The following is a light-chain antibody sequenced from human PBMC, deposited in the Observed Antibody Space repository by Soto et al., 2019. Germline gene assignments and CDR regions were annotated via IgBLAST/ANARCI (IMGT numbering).Light chain of an antibody. J-gene: IGKJ1*01. CDR3: QQYNSYWT. Sequence: DIQMTQSPSSLSASVGDRVTITCRASQGISTYLNWYQQRPGKAPKLLIYDASSLESGVPSRFSGSGSGTEFTLTISSLQPDDFATYYCQQYNSYWTFGQGTKVDI. V-gene: IGKV1-5*01. CDR1: QGISTY. CDR2: DAS.